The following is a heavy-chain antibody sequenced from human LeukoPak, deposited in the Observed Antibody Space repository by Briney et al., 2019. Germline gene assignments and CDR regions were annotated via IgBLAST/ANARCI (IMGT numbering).Heavy chain of an antibody. CDR2: INPNSGGT. Sequence: ASVKVSCKASGYTFTGYYMHLVRQAPGQGLEWMGWINPNSGGTNYAQKFQGRVTMTRDTSISTAYMELSRLRSDDTAVYYCARDCSSTSCFFFDYWGQGTLVTVSS. CDR1: GYTFTGYY. D-gene: IGHD2-2*01. CDR3: ARDCSSTSCFFFDY. J-gene: IGHJ4*02. V-gene: IGHV1-2*02.